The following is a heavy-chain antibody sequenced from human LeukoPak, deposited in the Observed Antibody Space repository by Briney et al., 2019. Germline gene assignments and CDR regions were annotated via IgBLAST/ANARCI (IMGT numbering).Heavy chain of an antibody. CDR1: GYTFTSYG. CDR3: ARDTMVRGVIYFYGMDV. V-gene: IGHV1-18*01. CDR2: INTYNGNT. D-gene: IGHD3-10*01. Sequence: ASVKVSCKASGYTFTSYGISWVRQAPGQGLEWMGWINTYNGNTNYAQKIQGRVTMTTDTSTSTAYMEVRGLRSDDTAVYYCARDTMVRGVIYFYGMDVWGQGTTVTVSS. J-gene: IGHJ6*02.